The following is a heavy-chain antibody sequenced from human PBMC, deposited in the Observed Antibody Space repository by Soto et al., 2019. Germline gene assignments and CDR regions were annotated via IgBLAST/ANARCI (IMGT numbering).Heavy chain of an antibody. J-gene: IGHJ6*02. CDR1: GGSISSGDYY. V-gene: IGHV4-30-4*01. CDR3: ARDIMSSVNTGYGMDV. Sequence: SETLSLTCTVSGGSISSGDYYWSWIRQPPGKGLEWIGYIYYSGSTYYNPSLKSRVTISVDTSKNQFSLKLSSVTAADTAVYYCARDIMSSVNTGYGMDVWGQGTTVTVSS. D-gene: IGHD4-17*01. CDR2: IYYSGST.